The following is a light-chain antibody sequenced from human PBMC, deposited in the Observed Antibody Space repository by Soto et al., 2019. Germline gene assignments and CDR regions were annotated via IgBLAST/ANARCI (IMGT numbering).Light chain of an antibody. Sequence: QSAVTQPPSASGSPGQSVTISCTGTRSDVGGYNYVSWYQQHPGKAPKLLIYEITKRPSGIPDRFSGSKSGNTASLTVSGLQAEDEAEYYCSSYAGGDNVVFGGGTKVTVL. CDR2: EIT. CDR1: RSDVGGYNY. V-gene: IGLV2-8*01. CDR3: SSYAGGDNVV. J-gene: IGLJ3*02.